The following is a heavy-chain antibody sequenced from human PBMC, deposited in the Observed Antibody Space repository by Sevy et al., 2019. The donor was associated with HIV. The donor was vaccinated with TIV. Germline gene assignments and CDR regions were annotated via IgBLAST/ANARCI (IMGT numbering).Heavy chain of an antibody. CDR1: GYTFTSYG. CDR2: ISAYNGNT. V-gene: IGHV1-18*01. D-gene: IGHD3-16*02. J-gene: IGHJ6*02. Sequence: ASVKVSCKASGYTFTSYGISWVRQAPGQGLEWMGWISAYNGNTNYAQKLQGRVTMTTDTSTSTAYMELRSLRSDDTAVYYCARDWVIRSPTVAYYDYGMDVWGQGTTVTVSS. CDR3: ARDWVIRSPTVAYYDYGMDV.